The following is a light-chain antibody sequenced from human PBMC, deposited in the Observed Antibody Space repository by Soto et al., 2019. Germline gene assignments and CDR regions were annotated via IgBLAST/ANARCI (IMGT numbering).Light chain of an antibody. CDR2: EVS. CDR3: SSYTTSSTLV. Sequence: QSALTQPASVSGSPGQSITISCTGTSSDVGDYNYVSWYQQHPGNAPKLVIYEVSNRPSGVSNRFSGSKSDNTASLTISGLQAEDVADYYCSSYTTSSTLVFGGGTQLTVL. CDR1: SSDVGDYNY. V-gene: IGLV2-14*01. J-gene: IGLJ2*01.